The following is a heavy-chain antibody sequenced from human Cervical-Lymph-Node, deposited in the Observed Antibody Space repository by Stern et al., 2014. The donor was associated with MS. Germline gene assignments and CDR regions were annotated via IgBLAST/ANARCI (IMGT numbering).Heavy chain of an antibody. CDR1: GGTFSSYA. J-gene: IGHJ6*02. V-gene: IGHV1-69*01. D-gene: IGHD6-13*01. Sequence: QVQLVQSEAEVKKPGSSVKVSCKASGGTFSSYAISWVRQAPGQGLEWMGGIIPIFGTANYAQKFQGRVTITADESTSTAYMELSSLRSEDTAVYYCAVSLGYSSSWLNYYGMDVWGQGTTVTVSS. CDR2: IIPIFGTA. CDR3: AVSLGYSSSWLNYYGMDV.